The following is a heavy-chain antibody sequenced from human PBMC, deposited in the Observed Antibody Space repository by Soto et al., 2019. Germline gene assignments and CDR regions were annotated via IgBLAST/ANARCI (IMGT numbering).Heavy chain of an antibody. D-gene: IGHD2-8*01. CDR1: GGSISSSNW. J-gene: IGHJ5*02. CDR3: ARRYCTNGVCYSGGWFDP. CDR2: IYHSGST. V-gene: IGHV4-4*02. Sequence: SETLSLTCAVSGGSISSSNWWSWVRQPPGKGLEWIGEIYHSGSTDYNPSLKSRVTISVDKSKNQFSLKLSSVTAADTAVYYCARRYCTNGVCYSGGWFDPWGQGTLVTVSS.